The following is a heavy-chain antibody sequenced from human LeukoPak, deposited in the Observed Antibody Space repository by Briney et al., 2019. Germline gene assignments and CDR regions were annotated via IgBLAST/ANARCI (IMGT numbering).Heavy chain of an antibody. Sequence: GGSLRLSCAASGFTFDDYATHWVRQVEGKALEWVSLISWDGGTTYYADSVKGRFIISRDNSKNSLNLQMNSLRAEDTALYYCAKGRIIGGYTAYGFWGQGTLVTVSS. V-gene: IGHV3-43D*03. CDR1: GFTFDDYA. J-gene: IGHJ4*02. CDR3: AKGRIIGGYTAYGF. CDR2: ISWDGGTT. D-gene: IGHD5-12*01.